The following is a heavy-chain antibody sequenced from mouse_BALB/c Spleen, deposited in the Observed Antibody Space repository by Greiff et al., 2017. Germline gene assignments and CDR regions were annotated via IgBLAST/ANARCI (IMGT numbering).Heavy chain of an antibody. J-gene: IGHJ3*01. CDR2: IWGDGST. V-gene: IGHV2-6-7*01. CDR1: GFSLTGYG. D-gene: IGHD1-1*01. Sequence: VQLVESGPGLVAPSQSLSITCTVSGFSLTGYGVNWVRQPPGKGLEWLGMIWGDGSTDYNSALKSRLSISKDNSKSQVFLKMNSLQTDDTARYYCARDYYYGSSSFAYWGQGTLVTVSA. CDR3: ARDYYYGSSSFAY.